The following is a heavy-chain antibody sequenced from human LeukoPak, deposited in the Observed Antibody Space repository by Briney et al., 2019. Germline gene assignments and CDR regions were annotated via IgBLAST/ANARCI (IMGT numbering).Heavy chain of an antibody. CDR3: ARSLSFRRGTVRYYFDY. D-gene: IGHD3-16*01. Sequence: ASVKVSCKASGYTFTSYYIHWVRQAPGQGLEWMGIINPSGGSTSYAQRFQGRATMTRDTSTSTVYMELGSLRSEDTALYYCARSLSFRRGTVRYYFDYWGQGTLVTVSS. CDR1: GYTFTSYY. J-gene: IGHJ4*02. V-gene: IGHV1-46*01. CDR2: INPSGGST.